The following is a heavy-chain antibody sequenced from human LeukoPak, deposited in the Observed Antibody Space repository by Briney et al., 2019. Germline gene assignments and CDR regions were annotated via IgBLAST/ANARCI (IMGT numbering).Heavy chain of an antibody. CDR1: GGSIRSYY. J-gene: IGHJ6*03. Sequence: PSETLSLTCTVSGGSIRSYYWSWIRQPPGKGLEWVGYIYYSGSTNYNPSLKSRVTISVDTSKNQFSLKLSSVTAADAAVYYCAREGGLDYYYYYMDVWGKGTTVTISS. D-gene: IGHD6-6*01. V-gene: IGHV4-59*01. CDR3: AREGGLDYYYYYMDV. CDR2: IYYSGST.